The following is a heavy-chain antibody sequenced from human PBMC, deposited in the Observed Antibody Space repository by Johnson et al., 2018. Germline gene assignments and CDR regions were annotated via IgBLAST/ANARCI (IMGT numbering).Heavy chain of an antibody. Sequence: QVQLQESGPGLVKPSQTLSLTCTVSGGSIRSGNYYWSWIRQPAGTGLEWIGRIYASGSTNYNPSLKSRVTISVGTSKNQFSLILRSGPAADTAVYYCARAIVVDNAFDIWGQGTVVTVSS. CDR3: ARAIVVDNAFDI. CDR2: IYASGST. CDR1: GGSIRSGNYY. D-gene: IGHD3-22*01. J-gene: IGHJ3*02. V-gene: IGHV4-61*02.